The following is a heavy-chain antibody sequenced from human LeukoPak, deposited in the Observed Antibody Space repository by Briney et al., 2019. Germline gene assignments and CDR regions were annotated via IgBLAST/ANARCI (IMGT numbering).Heavy chain of an antibody. D-gene: IGHD4-17*01. V-gene: IGHV4-30-4*08. J-gene: IGHJ4*02. CDR2: IYYSGST. CDR1: GGSISSYY. CDR3: ARSPTVTTEIDY. Sequence: SETLSLTCTVSGGSISSYYWSWIRQPPGKGLEWIGYIYYSGSTYYNPSLKSRVTISVDTSKNQFSLKLSSVTAADTAVYYCARSPTVTTEIDYWGQGTLVTVSS.